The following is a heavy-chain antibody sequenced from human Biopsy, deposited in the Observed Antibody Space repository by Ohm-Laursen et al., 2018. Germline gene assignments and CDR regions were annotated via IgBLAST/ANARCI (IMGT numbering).Heavy chain of an antibody. V-gene: IGHV4-59*11. CDR2: IYYSVMT. D-gene: IGHD5-12*01. CDR3: ARLGSGDYFPTFFDF. Sequence: SETLSLTCTVSGGSFTGHYWTWIRQPPGKGLEWIGHIYYSVMTNYNPSLQSRVSISVDTSRNQVSLTLSSVTAADTAVYYCARLGSGDYFPTFFDFWGQGALVTVSS. J-gene: IGHJ4*02. CDR1: GGSFTGHY.